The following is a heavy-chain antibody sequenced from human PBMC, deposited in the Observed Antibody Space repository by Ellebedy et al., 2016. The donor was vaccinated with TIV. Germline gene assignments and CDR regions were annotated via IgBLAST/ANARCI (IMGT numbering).Heavy chain of an antibody. Sequence: GESLKISCAASGFTFSSHSMNWVRQAPGKGLEWVSSISSSSSYIYYADSVKGRFTISRDNAKNSLYLQMNSPRAEDKAVYYCARGDGVLWFGDKGGMDVWGQGTTVTVSS. D-gene: IGHD3-10*01. V-gene: IGHV3-21*01. CDR3: ARGDGVLWFGDKGGMDV. CDR2: ISSSSSYI. J-gene: IGHJ6*02. CDR1: GFTFSSHS.